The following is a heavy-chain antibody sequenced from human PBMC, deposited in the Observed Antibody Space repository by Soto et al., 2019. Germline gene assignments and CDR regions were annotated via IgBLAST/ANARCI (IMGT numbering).Heavy chain of an antibody. CDR3: AREGAVADPDYWYFDL. D-gene: IGHD6-19*01. Sequence: QVQLVQSGAEVKKPGSSVKVSCKASGGTFSSYTISWVRQAPGQGLEWMGRIIPILGIANYAQKFQGRVTITADKHTXXAYMELGSLRSEDTAVYYCAREGAVADPDYWYFDLWGRGTLVTVSS. CDR2: IIPILGIA. J-gene: IGHJ2*01. V-gene: IGHV1-69*08. CDR1: GGTFSSYT.